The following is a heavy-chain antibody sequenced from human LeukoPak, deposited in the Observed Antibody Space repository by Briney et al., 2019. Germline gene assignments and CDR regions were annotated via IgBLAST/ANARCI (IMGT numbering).Heavy chain of an antibody. J-gene: IGHJ4*02. CDR2: IIPIFGTA. V-gene: IGHV1-69*06. CDR3: AGGRTDIVVVPATPRNYYFDD. CDR1: GGTFTSNA. D-gene: IGHD2-2*01. Sequence: GASVTVSCKSSGGTFTSNANSWVRLAPGPGLEWMGGIIPIFGTANYAQKFQGRVTTTADKATSTTYMELSSLRSEDTAVYYCAGGRTDIVVVPATPRNYYFDDWGQGTLVTFSS.